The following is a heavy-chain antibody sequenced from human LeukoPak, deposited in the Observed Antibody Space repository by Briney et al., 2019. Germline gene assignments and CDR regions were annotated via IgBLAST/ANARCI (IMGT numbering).Heavy chain of an antibody. D-gene: IGHD6-13*01. CDR3: ARDRDLIAAAGTRFDP. V-gene: IGHV1-2*02. Sequence: ASVKVSCKASGYTFTGYYMHWVRQAPGQGLEWMGWINPNSGGTNYAQKFQGRVTMTRDTSISTAYMELSRLRSDDTAVYYCARDRDLIAAAGTRFDPWGQGTLVTVSS. CDR2: INPNSGGT. J-gene: IGHJ5*02. CDR1: GYTFTGYY.